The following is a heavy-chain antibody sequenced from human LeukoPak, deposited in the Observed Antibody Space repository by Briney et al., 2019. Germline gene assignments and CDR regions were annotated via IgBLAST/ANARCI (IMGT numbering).Heavy chain of an antibody. D-gene: IGHD3-10*01. J-gene: IGHJ4*02. CDR3: GRQPAGYYGKSGSFPYYFDY. Sequence: PSQTLSLTCAVSGGSISSGGYSWSWIWRPPGKGLEWVASIFYDGNTKYGPFFESRVTVSLGTSKSQNSLKFTSVTAADTAVYYCGRQPAGYYGKSGSFPYYFDYWGQGTLVTVS. V-gene: IGHV4-30-2*03. CDR1: GGSISSGGYS. CDR2: IFYDGNT.